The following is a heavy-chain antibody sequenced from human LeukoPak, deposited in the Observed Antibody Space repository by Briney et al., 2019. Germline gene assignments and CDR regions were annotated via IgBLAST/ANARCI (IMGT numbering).Heavy chain of an antibody. Sequence: PGESLKISCKASGYSFSSYWIGWVRQMPGKGLEWMGIIYPGDSDTRYSPSLDGQVTISADKSVSTTYLQWSSLQASDTAMYYCARPSSLYGGTSEDYWGQGTLVTVSS. CDR3: ARPSSLYGGTSEDY. CDR2: IYPGDSDT. D-gene: IGHD4-23*01. J-gene: IGHJ4*02. V-gene: IGHV5-51*01. CDR1: GYSFSSYW.